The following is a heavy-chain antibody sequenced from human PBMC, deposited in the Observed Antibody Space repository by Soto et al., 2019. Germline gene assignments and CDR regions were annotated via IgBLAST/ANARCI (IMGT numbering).Heavy chain of an antibody. CDR2: IKSKTDGGTT. CDR3: TTGHTAMVWNY. Sequence: EVQLVESGGGLVQPGGSLRLSCAASGFTFSNAWMSWVRQAPGKGLEWVGRIKSKTDGGTTDYAAPVKGRFTISRDDSKNTLYLQMNSLKTQDTAVYYCTTGHTAMVWNYWGQGTLVTVSS. J-gene: IGHJ4*02. D-gene: IGHD5-18*01. CDR1: GFTFSNAW. V-gene: IGHV3-15*01.